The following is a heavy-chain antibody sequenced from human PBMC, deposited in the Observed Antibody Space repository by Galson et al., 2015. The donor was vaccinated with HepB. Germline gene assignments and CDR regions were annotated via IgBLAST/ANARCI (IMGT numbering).Heavy chain of an antibody. CDR1: GYTFITYD. CDR2: MNPNSGNT. Sequence: SVKVSCKASGYTFITYDINWVRQATGQGLEWMGWMNPNSGNTGCAQNFQGRVTMTRDTSISTAYMELSGLRSEDTAVYYCARGRVPRTNCSSSSCLNWFDSWGQGTLVTVSS. D-gene: IGHD2-2*01. CDR3: ARGRVPRTNCSSSSCLNWFDS. V-gene: IGHV1-8*01. J-gene: IGHJ5*01.